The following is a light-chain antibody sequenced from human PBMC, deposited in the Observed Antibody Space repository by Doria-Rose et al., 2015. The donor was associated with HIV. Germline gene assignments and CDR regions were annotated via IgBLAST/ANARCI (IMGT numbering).Light chain of an antibody. CDR3: QQIHSYPIT. J-gene: IGKJ5*01. V-gene: IGKV1-9*01. CDR1: QGIGSF. CDR2: SAS. Sequence: TQSPSFLSASVGDRVTITCRAGQGIGSFLVWYQQKPGKAPELLTYSASTLQSGVPSRFSGSGSGTEFTLTISSLQPEDFGTFYCQQIHSYPITFGQGARLEIK.